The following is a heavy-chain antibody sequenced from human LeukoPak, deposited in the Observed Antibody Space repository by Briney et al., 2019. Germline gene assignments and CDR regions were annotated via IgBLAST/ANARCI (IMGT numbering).Heavy chain of an antibody. D-gene: IGHD1-20*01. V-gene: IGHV1-18*01. CDR2: ISADNGNT. CDR1: GYTFTSYG. J-gene: IGHJ4*02. CDR3: ARVNWKLFDY. Sequence: ASVKVSCKASGYTFTSYGMSWVRQAPGQGLEWMGWISADNGNTNYAQKLQGKVTMTTDTSTSTAYMELRSLRSDDTAVYYCARVNWKLFDYWGQGTLVTVSS.